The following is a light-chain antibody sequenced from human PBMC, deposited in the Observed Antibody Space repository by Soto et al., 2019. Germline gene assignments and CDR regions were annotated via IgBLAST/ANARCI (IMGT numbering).Light chain of an antibody. J-gene: IGKJ1*01. CDR2: GAS. CDR3: QQYDTLPRT. Sequence: PGERATLSCRASQRVDGNYLAWYLQIPGQAPRLLIHGASNRATGIPDRFSGSGSGTDFTLTITRLEPEESARYYCQQYDTLPRTFGQGTKV. V-gene: IGKV3-20*01. CDR1: QRVDGNY.